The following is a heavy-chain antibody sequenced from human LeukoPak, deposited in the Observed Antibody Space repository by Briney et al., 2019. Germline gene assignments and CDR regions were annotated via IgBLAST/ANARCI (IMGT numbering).Heavy chain of an antibody. Sequence: PSGTLSLTCTVSGGSISNDYWSWIRQPPGKGLEWIGYIYYGGTTDYNPSLKSRVIISLDTSKNQISLKLSSVTAADTAVYYCATSGGWYRFEYWGQGTLVTVSS. CDR2: IYYGGTT. CDR3: ATSGGWYRFEY. CDR1: GGSISNDY. J-gene: IGHJ4*02. V-gene: IGHV4-59*08. D-gene: IGHD3-10*01.